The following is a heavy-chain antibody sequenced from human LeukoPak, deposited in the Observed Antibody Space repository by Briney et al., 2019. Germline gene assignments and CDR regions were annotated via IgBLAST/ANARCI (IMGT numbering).Heavy chain of an antibody. CDR1: GFTFSSYS. CDR3: AKTSDSRGSGWYGAGLKSLYYFDY. Sequence: HPGGSLRLSCAASGFTFSSYSMNWVRQAPGKGLEWVSGISGSGGSTYYADSVKGRFTSSRDNSKNTLYLQMNSLRAEDTAVYYCAKTSDSRGSGWYGAGLKSLYYFDYWGQGSLVTVSS. V-gene: IGHV3-23*01. D-gene: IGHD6-19*01. J-gene: IGHJ4*02. CDR2: ISGSGGST.